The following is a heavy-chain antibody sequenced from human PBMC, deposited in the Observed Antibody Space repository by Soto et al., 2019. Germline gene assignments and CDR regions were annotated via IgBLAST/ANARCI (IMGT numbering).Heavy chain of an antibody. Sequence: ASVKVSCKASGYTFTSYYMHWVRQAPGQGLEWMGIINPSGGSTSYAQKFQGRVTMTRDTSTSTVYMELSSLRSEDTAVYYCARDKEDFWSGYSPLYGMDVWGQGTTVTVSS. J-gene: IGHJ6*02. V-gene: IGHV1-46*01. CDR2: INPSGGST. D-gene: IGHD3-3*01. CDR3: ARDKEDFWSGYSPLYGMDV. CDR1: GYTFTSYY.